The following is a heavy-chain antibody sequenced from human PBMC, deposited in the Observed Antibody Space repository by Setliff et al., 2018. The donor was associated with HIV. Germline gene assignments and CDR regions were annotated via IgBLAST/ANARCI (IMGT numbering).Heavy chain of an antibody. CDR3: ALPYCSGGNCWSSASLPPAGWFDP. CDR2: IIPILGIA. V-gene: IGHV1-69*10. J-gene: IGHJ5*02. Sequence: SVKVSCKASGGTFTSYVISWVRQAPGQGLEWMGGIIPILGIASYSQKYQGRVTITADKSTSTAYMELSSRRSEDTAVYYCALPYCSGGNCWSSASLPPAGWFDPWGQGTLVTVSS. D-gene: IGHD2-15*01. CDR1: GGTFTSYV.